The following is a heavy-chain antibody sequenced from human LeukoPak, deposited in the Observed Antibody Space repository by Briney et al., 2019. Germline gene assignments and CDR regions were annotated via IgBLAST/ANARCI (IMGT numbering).Heavy chain of an antibody. CDR2: IIPIFGIA. V-gene: IGHV1-69*04. D-gene: IGHD4-17*01. Sequence: PSVKVSCQASGGTFSSYAISWVRQAPGQGLEWMGRIIPIFGIANYAQKFQGRVTITADKSTSTAYMELSSLRSEDTAVYYCASGNGDYVGLLGTYYFDYWGQGTLVTVSS. CDR1: GGTFSSYA. CDR3: ASGNGDYVGLLGTYYFDY. J-gene: IGHJ4*02.